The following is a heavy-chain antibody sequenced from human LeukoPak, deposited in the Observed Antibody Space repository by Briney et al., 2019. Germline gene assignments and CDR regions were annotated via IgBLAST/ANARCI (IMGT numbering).Heavy chain of an antibody. CDR2: IYYTGST. CDR1: GGSIGSDSYY. Sequence: SETLSLTCTVSGGSIGSDSYYWGWIRQPPGKRLEWIGTIYYTGSTYYNPSPNSRVTISVDTSKNHFSLKLNSVTAADTAVYYCARLLRALPITIFNAFDIWGQGTMVTVSS. J-gene: IGHJ3*02. D-gene: IGHD3-10*02. CDR3: ARLLRALPITIFNAFDI. V-gene: IGHV4-39*02.